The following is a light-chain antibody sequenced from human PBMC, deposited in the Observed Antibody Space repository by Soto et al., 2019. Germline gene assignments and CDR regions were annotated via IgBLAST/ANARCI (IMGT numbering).Light chain of an antibody. CDR1: SSNIRAGYD. J-gene: IGLJ3*02. Sequence: QSVLTQPPSVSGASGQIVTISCTGSSSNIRAGYDVHWYQHVPGTPPKLLIYGNSNRPSGVPDRFSGSKSGTSASVAITGLQPEDEAQYYCQSYDSSLSVLFGGGTKVTVL. CDR2: GNS. V-gene: IGLV1-40*01. CDR3: QSYDSSLSVL.